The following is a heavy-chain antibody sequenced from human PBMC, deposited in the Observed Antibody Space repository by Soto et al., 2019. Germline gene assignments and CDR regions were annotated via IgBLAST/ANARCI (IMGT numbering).Heavy chain of an antibody. CDR2: INHSGST. V-gene: IGHV4-34*01. CDR1: GGSFSGYY. Sequence: SETLSLTCAVYGGSFSGYYWSWIRQPPGKGLEWIGEINHSGSTNYNPSLKSRVTISVDTSKNQFSLKLSSVTAADTAVYYCARNGFMGQLRWFDPWGQGTLVTVSS. J-gene: IGHJ5*02. D-gene: IGHD6-6*01. CDR3: ARNGFMGQLRWFDP.